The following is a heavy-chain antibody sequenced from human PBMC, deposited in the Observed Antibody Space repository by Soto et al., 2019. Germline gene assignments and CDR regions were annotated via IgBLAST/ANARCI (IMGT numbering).Heavy chain of an antibody. J-gene: IGHJ4*02. CDR3: ARVRRTIMDDKGRRYYFDY. Sequence: PSETLSLTCTVSGGSISSYYWSWIRQPPGKGLEWIGYIYYSGSTNYNPSPKSRVTISVDTSKNQFSLKLSSVTAADTAVYYCARVRRTIMDDKGRRYYFDYWGQGTLVTVSS. CDR2: IYYSGST. D-gene: IGHD2-8*01. CDR1: GGSISSYY. V-gene: IGHV4-59*01.